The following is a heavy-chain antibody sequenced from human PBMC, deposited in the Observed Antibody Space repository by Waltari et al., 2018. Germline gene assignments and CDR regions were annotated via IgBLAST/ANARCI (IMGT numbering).Heavy chain of an antibody. CDR2: INHSGST. CDR1: GGSFSGYY. V-gene: IGHV4-34*01. Sequence: QVQLQQWGAGLLKPSETLSLTCAVYGGSFSGYYWSWIRQPPGKGLEWIGEINHSGSTNYNPSLKSRVTISVDTSKNQFSLKLSSVTAADTAVYYCARDLSCSGGSCYSNGMDVWGQGTTVTVSS. CDR3: ARDLSCSGGSCYSNGMDV. D-gene: IGHD2-15*01. J-gene: IGHJ6*02.